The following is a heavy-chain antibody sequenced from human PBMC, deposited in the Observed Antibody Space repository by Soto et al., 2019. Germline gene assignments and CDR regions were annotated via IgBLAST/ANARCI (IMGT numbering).Heavy chain of an antibody. V-gene: IGHV4-34*01. CDR2: INHSGST. D-gene: IGHD3-10*01. J-gene: IGHJ5*02. CDR1: GGSFSGYY. CDR3: ARGTKTVLRYNWFDP. Sequence: SETLSLTCAVYGGSFSGYYWSWIRQPPGKGLEWIGEINHSGSTNYNPSLKSRVTISVDTSKNQFSLKLGSVTAADTAVYYCARGTKTVLRYNWFDPWGQGTLVTVSS.